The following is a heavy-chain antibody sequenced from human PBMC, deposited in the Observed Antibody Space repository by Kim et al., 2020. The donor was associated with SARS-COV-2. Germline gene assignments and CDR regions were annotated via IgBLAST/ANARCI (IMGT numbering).Heavy chain of an antibody. CDR2: IYTSGSP. Sequence: SETLSLTCTVSGGSITNYYWSWIRQPAGEGLEWIGRIYTSGSPSYNPSLNSRVTMSVDTSKNQFSLKLTSVTAADTAVYYCARDGSQCPRCFDLWGRGTLVTVSS. J-gene: IGHJ2*01. V-gene: IGHV4-4*07. CDR1: GGSITNYY. D-gene: IGHD1-26*01. CDR3: ARDGSQCPRCFDL.